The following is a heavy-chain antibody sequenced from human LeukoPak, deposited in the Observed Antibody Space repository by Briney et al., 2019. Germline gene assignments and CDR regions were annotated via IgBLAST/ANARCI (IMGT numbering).Heavy chain of an antibody. CDR1: GFTFSSYA. J-gene: IGHJ3*02. Sequence: PGGSLRLSCAASGFTFSSYAMSWVRQAPGKGLEWVSAISGSGGSTYYADSVKGRFTISRDNSKNTLYLQMNSLRAEDTAVYYCAKDQLSSNYVWGAFDIWGQGTMVTVSS. CDR2: ISGSGGST. V-gene: IGHV3-23*01. CDR3: AKDQLSSNYVWGAFDI. D-gene: IGHD4-11*01.